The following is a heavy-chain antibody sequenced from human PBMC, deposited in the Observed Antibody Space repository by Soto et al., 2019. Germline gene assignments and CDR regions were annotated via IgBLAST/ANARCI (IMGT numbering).Heavy chain of an antibody. V-gene: IGHV3-74*01. CDR3: ASPPGPGGYWYFDL. J-gene: IGHJ2*01. D-gene: IGHD2-15*01. Sequence: EVQLVESGGGLVRLGGSLSLSCAAFGFTFIGSWMHGVRKAQGRGRVWVSRINSDGSSTSYADSVKGRFTISRDNAKNTLYLQMNSLRAEDTAVYYCASPPGPGGYWYFDLWGRGTLVTVSS. CDR2: INSDGSST. CDR1: GFTFIGSW.